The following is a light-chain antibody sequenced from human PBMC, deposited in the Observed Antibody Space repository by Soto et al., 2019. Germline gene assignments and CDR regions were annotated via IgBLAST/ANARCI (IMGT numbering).Light chain of an antibody. CDR3: QRYDSAPRT. CDR2: AAS. J-gene: IGKJ3*01. CDR1: QGIRNY. V-gene: IGKV1-27*01. Sequence: DVQMTQSPSSLSASVGDRVTITCRASQGIRNYLAWYQQKSGKVPRLLIYAASTLQSGVPSRFSGSGSGSDFTLTISSLQPEDVATYYCQRYDSAPRTFGPGTKVDIK.